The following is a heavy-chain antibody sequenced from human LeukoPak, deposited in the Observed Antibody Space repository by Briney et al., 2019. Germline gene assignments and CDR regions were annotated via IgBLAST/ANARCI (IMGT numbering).Heavy chain of an antibody. V-gene: IGHV1-46*01. D-gene: IGHD3-22*01. CDR2: INPSGGST. J-gene: IGHJ3*02. CDR1: GYTFTSYY. Sequence: VASVKVSCKASGYTFTSYYMHWVRQAPGQGLEWMGIINPSGGSTSYAQKFQGRVTMTRDTSTSTVYMELSSLRSEDTAVYYCARSYYDSSGYYYYDDAFDIWGQGTMVTVSS. CDR3: ARSYYDSSGYYYYDDAFDI.